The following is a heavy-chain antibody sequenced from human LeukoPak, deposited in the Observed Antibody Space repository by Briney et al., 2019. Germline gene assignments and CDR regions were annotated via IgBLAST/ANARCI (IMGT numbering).Heavy chain of an antibody. CDR3: AKDSAFYYIDV. CDR1: GFTFSNFG. D-gene: IGHD3-10*01. CDR2: IRYNGNNQ. V-gene: IGHV3-30*02. Sequence: GGSLRLSCAASGFTFSNFGMHWVRQAPGKGLEWVAFIRYNGNNQYYADSVKGRFTISRDNSKNTLYLQMNSLKGDDTAVYYCAKDSAFYYIDVWGKGATVIISS. J-gene: IGHJ6*03.